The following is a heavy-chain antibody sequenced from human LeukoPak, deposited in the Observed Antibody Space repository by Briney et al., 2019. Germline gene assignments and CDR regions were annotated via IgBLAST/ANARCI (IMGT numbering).Heavy chain of an antibody. Sequence: GGSLRLSCAASGFTFSSYAMSWVRQAPEKGLEWVATISGSGGGTYYADSVRGRFTISRDDSENTLYLQMNSLRAEDTAVYYCAKGQRGQWELPDYWGQGTLVTVSS. D-gene: IGHD1-26*01. CDR2: ISGSGGGT. J-gene: IGHJ4*02. V-gene: IGHV3-23*01. CDR3: AKGQRGQWELPDY. CDR1: GFTFSSYA.